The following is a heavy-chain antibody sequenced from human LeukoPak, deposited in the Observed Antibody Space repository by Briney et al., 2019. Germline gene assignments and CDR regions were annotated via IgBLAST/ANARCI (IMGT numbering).Heavy chain of an antibody. Sequence: GGSLRLSCAASGFTFSTYSMNWVRQAPGKGLEWVSNISSSSSTIYYADSVKGRFTISRDNAKNSLYLQMNSLRVEDTAVYYCARDLVRGQQLATGDWDYWGLGTLVTVSS. V-gene: IGHV3-48*01. J-gene: IGHJ4*02. CDR1: GFTFSTYS. CDR3: ARDLVRGQQLATGDWDY. CDR2: ISSSSSTI. D-gene: IGHD6-13*01.